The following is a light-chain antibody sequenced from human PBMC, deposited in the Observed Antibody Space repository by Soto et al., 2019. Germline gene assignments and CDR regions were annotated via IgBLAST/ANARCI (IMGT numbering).Light chain of an antibody. CDR2: RHD. CDR1: RSNIGTKS. V-gene: IGLV1-44*01. Sequence: QSVLTQPPSASATPGQRVIISCSGSRSNIGTKSVSWYQQVPGMAPKLLIYRHDQRPSGVPDRVSGSKSGTAASLAISAVQSEDEADYYCASWDDGLSGWVFGGGTKLTVL. CDR3: ASWDDGLSGWV. J-gene: IGLJ3*02.